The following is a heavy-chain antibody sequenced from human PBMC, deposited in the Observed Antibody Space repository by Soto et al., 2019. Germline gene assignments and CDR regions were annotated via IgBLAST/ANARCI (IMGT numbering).Heavy chain of an antibody. D-gene: IGHD6-13*01. CDR1: GGTFSSYA. CDR2: IIPIFGTA. Sequence: QVQLVQSGAEVKKPGSSVKVSCKASGGTFSSYAISWVRQAPGQGLEWMGGIIPIFGTANYAQKFQGRVTITADECTSTAYMELSSLRSEDTAVYYCAREGSSWSNGWFDPWGQGTLVTVSS. J-gene: IGHJ5*02. V-gene: IGHV1-69*01. CDR3: AREGSSWSNGWFDP.